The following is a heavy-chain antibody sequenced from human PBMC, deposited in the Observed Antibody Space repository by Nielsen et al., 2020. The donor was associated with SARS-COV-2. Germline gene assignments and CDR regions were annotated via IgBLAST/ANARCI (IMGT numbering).Heavy chain of an antibody. CDR3: VRPLEFYYDSTGYSI. CDR1: GFTFSTYA. J-gene: IGHJ3*02. Sequence: GGSLRLSCAASGFTFSTYAMNWVRQAPGKGLEWVSGIGGGGARTFYADSVKGRFTVSRDNSKNTLYLQMNSLRAEDTAVYYCVRPLEFYYDSTGYSIWGQGTMVTVSS. D-gene: IGHD3-22*01. CDR2: IGGGGART. V-gene: IGHV3-23*01.